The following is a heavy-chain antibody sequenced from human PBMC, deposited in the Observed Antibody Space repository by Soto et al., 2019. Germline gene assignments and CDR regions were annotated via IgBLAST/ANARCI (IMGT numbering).Heavy chain of an antibody. CDR2: IYYSGST. CDR3: ARNNYYGSGSYHY. D-gene: IGHD3-10*01. CDR1: GAPITSSY. J-gene: IGHJ4*02. Sequence: SETLSLTCTVSGAPITSSYWTWIRQPPGKGLEWIGYIYYSGSTNYNPSLKSRVTISVDTSKNQFSLKLSSVTAADTAVYYCARNNYYGSGSYHYWGQGTLVTVSS. V-gene: IGHV4-59*08.